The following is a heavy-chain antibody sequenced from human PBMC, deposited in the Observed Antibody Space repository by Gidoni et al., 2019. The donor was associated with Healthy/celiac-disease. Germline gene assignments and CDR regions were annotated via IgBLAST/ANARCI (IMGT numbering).Heavy chain of an antibody. D-gene: IGHD3-22*01. V-gene: IGHV3-23*01. CDR3: AKYYYDSSAPPPYGAFDI. CDR1: GFTFSSYA. Sequence: EVQLLASGGGLVQPGGSLRLPCPASGFTFSSYALSWVRQAPGKGLEWVSAISGSGGSTYYADSVKGRFTISRDNSKNTLYLQMNSLRAEDTAVYYCAKYYYDSSAPPPYGAFDIWGQGTMVTVSS. CDR2: ISGSGGST. J-gene: IGHJ3*02.